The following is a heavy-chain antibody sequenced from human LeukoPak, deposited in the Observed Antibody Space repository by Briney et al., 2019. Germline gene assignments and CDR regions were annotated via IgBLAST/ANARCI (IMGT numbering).Heavy chain of an antibody. V-gene: IGHV3-30-3*01. Sequence: PGGSLRLSCAASAFTVSSNYMTWVRQAPGKGLEWVAVISYDGSNKYYADSVKGRFTISRDNPKNTLYLQMNSLRAEDTAVYYCARDGYYDILTGYSEEGYFDHWGQGTLVTVSS. CDR1: AFTVSSNY. CDR3: ARDGYYDILTGYSEEGYFDH. D-gene: IGHD3-9*01. J-gene: IGHJ4*02. CDR2: ISYDGSNK.